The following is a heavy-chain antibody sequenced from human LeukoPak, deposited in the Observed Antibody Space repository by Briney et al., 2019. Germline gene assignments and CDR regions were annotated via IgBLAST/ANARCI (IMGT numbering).Heavy chain of an antibody. D-gene: IGHD5-18*01. J-gene: IGHJ2*01. V-gene: IGHV3-30*04. CDR1: GFTFSSYA. Sequence: GGSLRLSCAASGFTFSSYAMHWVRQAPGKGLEWVAVISYDGSNKYYADSVKGRFTISRDNSKNTMYLQMNSLRAEDTAVYYCAKDHTAMANYWYFDLWGRGTLVTVSS. CDR2: ISYDGSNK. CDR3: AKDHTAMANYWYFDL.